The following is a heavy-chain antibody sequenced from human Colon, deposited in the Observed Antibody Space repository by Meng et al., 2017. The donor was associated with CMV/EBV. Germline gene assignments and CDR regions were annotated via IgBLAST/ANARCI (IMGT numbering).Heavy chain of an antibody. V-gene: IGHV3-74*01. D-gene: IGHD4-17*01. CDR3: ARTTVQGFNWFDP. Sequence: GGSLRLSCAACGFTFSGYWMHWVRQTPAKGLVWVSRINSDGSIANYADSVKGRFIISRDNAKNTLYLQMNSLRAEDTAVYFCARTTVQGFNWFDPWGQGTLVTVSS. J-gene: IGHJ5*02. CDR2: INSDGSIA. CDR1: GFTFSGYW.